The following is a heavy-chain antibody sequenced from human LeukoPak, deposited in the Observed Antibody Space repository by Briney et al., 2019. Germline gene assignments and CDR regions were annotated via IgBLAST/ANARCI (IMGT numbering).Heavy chain of an antibody. V-gene: IGHV4-30-4*08. Sequence: PSETLSLTCTVSGGPIRSGDYYWSWIRQPPGKGLEWIGYIYYSGSTYNNPSLKSRVTISVDTSKNQFSLKLSSVTAADTAVYYCARDQKYYYDSSGNFWGQGTMVTVSS. CDR3: ARDQKYYYDSSGNF. CDR2: IYYSGST. D-gene: IGHD3-22*01. CDR1: GGPIRSGDYY. J-gene: IGHJ3*01.